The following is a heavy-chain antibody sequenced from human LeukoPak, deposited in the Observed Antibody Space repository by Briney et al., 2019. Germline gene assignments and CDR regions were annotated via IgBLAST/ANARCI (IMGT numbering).Heavy chain of an antibody. CDR3: ARAAASDGTYHYYLDY. Sequence: PGGSLRLSCAASGFTFSTYTMYWVRHPPGKRLEWVSIIGSSGGSIHYADSVKGRFTISRDNSKNTLYLQMNSLRAEDTAVYYCARAAASDGTYHYYLDYWGQGTLVTVSS. CDR1: GFTFSTYT. CDR2: IGSSGGSI. J-gene: IGHJ4*02. D-gene: IGHD1-26*01. V-gene: IGHV3-23*01.